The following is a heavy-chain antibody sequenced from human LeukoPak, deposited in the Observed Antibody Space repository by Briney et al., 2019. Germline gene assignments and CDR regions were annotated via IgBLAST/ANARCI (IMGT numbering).Heavy chain of an antibody. D-gene: IGHD3-22*01. J-gene: IGHJ4*02. CDR2: IYHSGST. CDR1: GYSISSGYY. V-gene: IGHV4-38-2*02. CDR3: ARERGENYDSSCYIDS. Sequence: SETLSLTCTVSGYSISSGYYWGYIRQPPGKGLEWIGSIYHSGSTYYDPSLNSRLTISVDTSKNQFSLKLSSVTAADTAVYYCARERGENYDSSCYIDSWGQGTLVTVSS.